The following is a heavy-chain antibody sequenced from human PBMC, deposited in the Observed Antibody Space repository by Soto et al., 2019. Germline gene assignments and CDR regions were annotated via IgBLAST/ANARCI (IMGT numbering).Heavy chain of an antibody. J-gene: IGHJ6*02. Sequence: PSETLSLTCTVSRGSIRSSSYYCGRIRQAPGKGMEWIGSIYYSGSTYYNPSLKRRVTIPVDTSKNQFSLQLDSVTAADTAVYYCARDLWGYCGTDCYPLDVWGQGTTVT. D-gene: IGHD2-21*02. V-gene: IGHV4-39*07. CDR3: ARDLWGYCGTDCYPLDV. CDR1: RGSIRSSSYY. CDR2: IYYSGST.